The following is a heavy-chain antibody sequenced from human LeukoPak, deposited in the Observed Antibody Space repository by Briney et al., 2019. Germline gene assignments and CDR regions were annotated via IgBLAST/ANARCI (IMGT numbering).Heavy chain of an antibody. V-gene: IGHV1-69*06. Sequence: SVKVSCKASGCTFSSYAISWVRQATGQGLEWMGRIIPIFGTANYAQKFQGRVTITADKSTSTAYMELSSLRSEDTAVYYCARTAIKGPYYYMDVWGKGTTVTVSS. CDR3: ARTAIKGPYYYMDV. J-gene: IGHJ6*03. CDR2: IIPIFGTA. CDR1: GCTFSSYA.